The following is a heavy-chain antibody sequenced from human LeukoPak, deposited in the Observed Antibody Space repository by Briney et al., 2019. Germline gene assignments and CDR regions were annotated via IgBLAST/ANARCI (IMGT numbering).Heavy chain of an antibody. CDR1: GYTFTGYY. CDR2: MNPNSGGT. J-gene: IGHJ5*02. Sequence: ASVKVSCKASGYTFTGYYIHWVRQAPGQGLEWMGRMNPNSGGTNYAQKFQGRVTMTRDTSISTAYMELSRLRSDDTAVYYCARACSGGSCYSDNWIDPWGQGTLVTVSS. D-gene: IGHD2-15*01. V-gene: IGHV1-2*06. CDR3: ARACSGGSCYSDNWIDP.